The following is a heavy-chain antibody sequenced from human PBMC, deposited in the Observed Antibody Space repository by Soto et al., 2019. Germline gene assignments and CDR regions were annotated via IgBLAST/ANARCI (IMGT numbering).Heavy chain of an antibody. CDR3: ARGGYSYGWDYFDY. D-gene: IGHD5-18*01. V-gene: IGHV1-69*01. Sequence: QVQLVQSGVEVKKPGSSVKVSCKASGGTFSSYAISWVRQAPGQGLEWMGGIIPIFGTANYAQKFQGRVTSTADVSTSTAYMELSSLRSEDTAVYYCARGGYSYGWDYFDYWGQGTLVTVSS. CDR1: GGTFSSYA. J-gene: IGHJ4*02. CDR2: IIPIFGTA.